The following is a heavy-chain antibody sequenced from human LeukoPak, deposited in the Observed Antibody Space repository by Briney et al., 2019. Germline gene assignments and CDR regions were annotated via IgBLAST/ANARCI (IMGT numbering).Heavy chain of an antibody. CDR1: GYTFTGYY. V-gene: IGHV1-2*02. J-gene: IGHJ5*02. Sequence: GASVKVSCKASGYTFTGYYMHWVRQAPGQGLEWMGWINPNSGGTNYAQKFQGRVTMTRDTSISTVYMELSRLSSDGTAVYYCARDRGWYSLENWFDPWGQGTLVTVSS. CDR2: INPNSGGT. D-gene: IGHD6-19*01. CDR3: ARDRGWYSLENWFDP.